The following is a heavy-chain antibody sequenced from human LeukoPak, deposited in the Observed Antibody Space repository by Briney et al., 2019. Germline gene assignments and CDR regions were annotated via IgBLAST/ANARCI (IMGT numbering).Heavy chain of an antibody. J-gene: IGHJ5*02. V-gene: IGHV3-23*01. CDR1: GFTFRSYA. CDR3: AKEQLRDDYYLLA. Sequence: PGGSLRLSCSASGFTFRSYAISWVRQVPGKGLGLVTTVGGSGYTSYYADSVTGRFTISRDNSKNTLYLQMNRPRAGDTAVYYCAKEQLRDDYYLLAWGQGTLVTVSS. CDR2: VGGSGYTS. D-gene: IGHD5-24*01.